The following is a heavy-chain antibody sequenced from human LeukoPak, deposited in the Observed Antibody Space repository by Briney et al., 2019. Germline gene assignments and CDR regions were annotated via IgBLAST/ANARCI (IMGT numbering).Heavy chain of an antibody. D-gene: IGHD6-19*01. Sequence: GGSLSLSCAASGFTFSSYWMSWVRQAPGKGLEWVANIKQDGGEEYYVESVKGRFTISRDNVKNSLYLQMNSLRVEDTAVYYCAREDSDSSGWYYGMDVWGQGTTVTVSS. CDR1: GFTFSSYW. CDR2: IKQDGGEE. J-gene: IGHJ6*02. V-gene: IGHV3-7*01. CDR3: AREDSDSSGWYYGMDV.